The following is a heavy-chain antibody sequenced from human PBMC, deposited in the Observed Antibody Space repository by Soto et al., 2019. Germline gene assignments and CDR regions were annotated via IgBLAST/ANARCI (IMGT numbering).Heavy chain of an antibody. V-gene: IGHV3-23*01. D-gene: IGHD3-3*01. CDR2: ISGSGHAT. Sequence: PGGSLRLSCVASEFTFSDYAMSWVRQAPVKGLEWVSVISGSGHATYYVDSVEGRFTISRDNSKNTVYLQMNSLTAEDTAVYYCAKMRRLRFLEWSTEGFDYWGQGTLVTSPQ. CDR1: EFTFSDYA. CDR3: AKMRRLRFLEWSTEGFDY. J-gene: IGHJ4*02.